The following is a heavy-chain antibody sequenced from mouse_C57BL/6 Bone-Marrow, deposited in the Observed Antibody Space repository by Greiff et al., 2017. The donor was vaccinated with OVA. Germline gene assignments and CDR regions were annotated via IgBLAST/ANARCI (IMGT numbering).Heavy chain of an antibody. CDR3: ARHPYGSSYGWFAY. J-gene: IGHJ3*01. V-gene: IGHV1-18*01. CDR1: GYTFTDYN. D-gene: IGHD1-1*01. Sequence: VQLQQSGPELVKPGASVKIPCKASGYTFTDYNMDWVKQSHGKSLEWIGDINPNNGGTIYNQKFKGKATLTVDKSSSTAYMELRSLTSEDTAVYYCARHPYGSSYGWFAYWGQGTLVTVSA. CDR2: INPNNGGT.